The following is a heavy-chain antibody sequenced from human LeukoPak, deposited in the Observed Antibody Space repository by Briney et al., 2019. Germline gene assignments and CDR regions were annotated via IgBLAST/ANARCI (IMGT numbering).Heavy chain of an antibody. D-gene: IGHD5-18*01. CDR1: GFTFIDYA. Sequence: GGSLRLSCAASGFTFIDYAMHWVRQAPGKGLEWVSLISGDGGSTYYADSVKGRFTISRDNSKNSLYLQMNSLRTEDTALYYCSKDRVDTAMADAFDIWGQGTMVTVSS. CDR2: ISGDGGST. J-gene: IGHJ3*02. V-gene: IGHV3-43*02. CDR3: SKDRVDTAMADAFDI.